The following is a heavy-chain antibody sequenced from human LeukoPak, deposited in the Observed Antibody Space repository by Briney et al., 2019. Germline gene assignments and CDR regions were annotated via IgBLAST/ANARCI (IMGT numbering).Heavy chain of an antibody. CDR1: GGSISISDYH. CDR2: IHYTGAT. D-gene: IGHD3-22*01. Sequence: PSETLSLTCIVSGGSISISDYHWGWIRQPPGKGLEWIANIHYTGATYYNPSLKSRVTISVDTSKNQFSLKLSSVTAADTAVYYCARDTPAYYYDSSGYISFDYWGQGTLVTVSS. V-gene: IGHV4-39*07. J-gene: IGHJ4*02. CDR3: ARDTPAYYYDSSGYISFDY.